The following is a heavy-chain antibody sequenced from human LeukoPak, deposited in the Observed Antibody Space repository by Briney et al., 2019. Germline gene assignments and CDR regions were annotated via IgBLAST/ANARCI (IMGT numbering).Heavy chain of an antibody. J-gene: IGHJ4*02. V-gene: IGHV3-7*01. Sequence: GGSLRLSCAASGFTFNNYWMSWVRQAPGKGLEWVAYIKQDGSEKYYVDSVEGRFTISRDNAKNSLYLQMNSLRAEDTAVYYCARGCSGGSCYAYAFDYWGQGTLVTVSS. CDR1: GFTFNNYW. CDR2: IKQDGSEK. CDR3: ARGCSGGSCYAYAFDY. D-gene: IGHD2-15*01.